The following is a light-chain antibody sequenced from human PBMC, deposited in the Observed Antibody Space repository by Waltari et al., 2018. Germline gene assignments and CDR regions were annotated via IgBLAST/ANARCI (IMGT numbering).Light chain of an antibody. J-gene: IGLJ3*02. CDR2: EDT. CDR3: QLWDRDTGQGV. V-gene: IGLV3-21*02. CDR1: NVGDNN. Sequence: SSELTQTPSVSVVPGLTVSMTCEGDNVGDNNVHWYQQKPGQAPVLVIYEDTDRPSGIPGRMSASKSGNMATLTIIRVEVGDEADYYCQLWDRDTGQGVFGGRTKLTVL.